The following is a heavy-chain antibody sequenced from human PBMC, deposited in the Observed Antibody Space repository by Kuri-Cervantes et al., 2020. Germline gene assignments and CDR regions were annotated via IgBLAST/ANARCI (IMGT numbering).Heavy chain of an antibody. CDR3: ASHSSSHAYDAFDI. CDR2: MNPNSGNT. CDR1: GYTFTGYY. J-gene: IGHJ3*02. V-gene: IGHV1-8*02. Sequence: ASVKVSCKASGYTFTGYYMHWVRQAPGQGLEWMGWMNPNSGNTGYAQKFQGRVTMTRNTSISTAYMELSSLRSEDTAVYYCASHSSSHAYDAFDIWGQGTMVTVSS. D-gene: IGHD6-13*01.